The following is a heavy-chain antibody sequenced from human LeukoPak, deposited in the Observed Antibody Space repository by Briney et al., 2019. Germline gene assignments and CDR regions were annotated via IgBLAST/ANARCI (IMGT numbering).Heavy chain of an antibody. J-gene: IGHJ4*02. V-gene: IGHV3-30*18. D-gene: IGHD1-1*01. CDR2: ISYDGNNK. Sequence: GGSLRLSCAASGFTFSSYGMHWVRQAPGKGLEWVAVISYDGNNKYYADSVKGRFTISRDNSKNTLYLQMNSLTAEDTAIFYCAKATGTLTNWGQGILVTVSS. CDR1: GFTFSSYG. CDR3: AKATGTLTN.